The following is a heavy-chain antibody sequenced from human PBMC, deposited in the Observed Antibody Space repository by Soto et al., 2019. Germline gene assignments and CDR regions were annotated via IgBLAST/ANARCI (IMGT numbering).Heavy chain of an antibody. CDR2: INPTSGDT. CDR3: PRTPGTPLFRVVLHRHAMDV. CDR1: GYTFNVYE. Sequence: EAAGKVCCKASGYTFNVYEMNWGRQAPGQGLEWMGRINPTSGDTNYAQNFQGRGIMTRDTSVSPAYMELSRLRSDDTAVYYCPRTPGTPLFRVVLHRHAMDVRS. J-gene: IGHJ6*02. V-gene: IGHV1-2*02. D-gene: IGHD2-15*01.